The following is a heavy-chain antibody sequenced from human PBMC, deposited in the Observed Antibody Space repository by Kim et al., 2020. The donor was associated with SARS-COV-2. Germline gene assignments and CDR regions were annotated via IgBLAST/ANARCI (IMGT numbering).Heavy chain of an antibody. D-gene: IGHD2-15*01. CDR2: INPSGGST. V-gene: IGHV1-46*01. CDR1: GYTFTSYY. Sequence: ASVKVSCKASGYTFTSYYMHWVRQAPAQGLEWMGIINPSGGSTSYAQKFQGRVTMTRDTSTSTVYMELSSLRSEDTAVYYCARDLVTPTTGHSYDAFDIWGQGTMVTVSS. CDR3: ARDLVTPTTGHSYDAFDI. J-gene: IGHJ3*02.